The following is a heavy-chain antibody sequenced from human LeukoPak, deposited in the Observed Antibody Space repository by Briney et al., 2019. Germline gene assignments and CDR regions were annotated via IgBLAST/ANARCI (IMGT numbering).Heavy chain of an antibody. Sequence: SQTLSLTCTVSGGSISSGSYYWSWIRQPAGKGLEWIGRIYTSGSTNYNPSLKSRVTISVDTSKNQFSLKLSSVTAADTAVYYCAGEGSRWGGLIDYWGQGTLVTVSS. J-gene: IGHJ4*02. CDR1: GGSISSGSYY. V-gene: IGHV4-61*02. CDR3: AGEGSRWGGLIDY. D-gene: IGHD3-16*01. CDR2: IYTSGST.